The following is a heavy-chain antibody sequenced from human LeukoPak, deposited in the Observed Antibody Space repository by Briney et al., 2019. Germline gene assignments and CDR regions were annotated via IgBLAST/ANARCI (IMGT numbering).Heavy chain of an antibody. Sequence: AASVKVSCKASGYTFTGYYMHWVRQAPGQGLEWMGRINPNSGGTNYAQKFQGRVTMTRDTSISTAYMELSRLRSDDTAVYYCASRGYSSSPYYMDVWGKGTTVTVSS. CDR2: INPNSGGT. CDR1: GYTFTGYY. J-gene: IGHJ6*03. V-gene: IGHV1-2*06. CDR3: ASRGYSSSPYYMDV. D-gene: IGHD6-13*01.